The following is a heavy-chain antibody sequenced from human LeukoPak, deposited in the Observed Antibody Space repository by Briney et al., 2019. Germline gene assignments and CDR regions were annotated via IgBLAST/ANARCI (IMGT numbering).Heavy chain of an antibody. CDR1: GGSFSGYY. V-gene: IGHV4-34*01. J-gene: IGHJ4*02. CDR2: INHSGST. CDR3: AREPLFDY. Sequence: SETLSLTCAVYGGSFSGYYWSWIRQPPGKGLEWIGEINHSGSTNYNPSLKGRVTISVDTSKNQFSLKLSSVTAADTAVYYCAREPLFDYWGQGTLVTVSS.